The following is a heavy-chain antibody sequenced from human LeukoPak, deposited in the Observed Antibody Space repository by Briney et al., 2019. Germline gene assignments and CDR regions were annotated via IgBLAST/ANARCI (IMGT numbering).Heavy chain of an antibody. J-gene: IGHJ4*02. CDR2: IYYSGST. Sequence: PSETLSLTCTVSGGSISSGDYYWSWIRQPPGKGLEWIGYIYYSGSTYYNPSLKSRVTISVDTSKNQFSLKLSSVTAADTAVYYCARRRGVGGSRNYFDYWGQGTLVTVSS. CDR1: GGSISSGDYY. D-gene: IGHD3-10*01. CDR3: ARRRGVGGSRNYFDY. V-gene: IGHV4-30-4*08.